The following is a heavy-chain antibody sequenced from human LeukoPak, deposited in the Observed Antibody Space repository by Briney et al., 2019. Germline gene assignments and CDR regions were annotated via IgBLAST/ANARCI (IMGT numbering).Heavy chain of an antibody. CDR3: ARHVPHNWFDT. CDR1: GLTFGNNW. J-gene: IGHJ5*02. CDR2: INSDVRGA. Sequence: GGSLRLSCAASGLTFGNNWVEWVRHGRGEGRVCLSRINSDVRGAIYADSVKGRFTVSRDNAKNTLYLQMNSLRAEDTAVYYCARHVPHNWFDTWGQGTLVTVSS. V-gene: IGHV3-74*01.